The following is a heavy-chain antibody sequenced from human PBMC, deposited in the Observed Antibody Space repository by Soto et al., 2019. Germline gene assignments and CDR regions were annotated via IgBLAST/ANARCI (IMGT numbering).Heavy chain of an antibody. D-gene: IGHD2-15*01. Sequence: GGSLRLSCAASGFTFSNAWMNWVRQAPGKGLEWVGRIKSKTDGGTTDYAAPVKGRFTIFKDKSMNTVYLQMNSLTVEDAAVYYCTKDRVPDGIYSFDYWGQGALVTVSS. CDR1: GFTFSNAW. J-gene: IGHJ4*02. CDR3: TKDRVPDGIYSFDY. V-gene: IGHV3-15*07. CDR2: IKSKTDGGTT.